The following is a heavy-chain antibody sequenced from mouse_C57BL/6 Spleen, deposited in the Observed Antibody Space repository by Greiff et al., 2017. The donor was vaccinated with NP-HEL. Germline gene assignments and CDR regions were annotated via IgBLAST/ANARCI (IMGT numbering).Heavy chain of an antibody. CDR3: AKKKLTDYYAMDC. CDR2: IWRGGST. D-gene: IGHD4-1*01. V-gene: IGHV2-5*01. CDR1: GFSLTSYG. Sequence: QVQLKESGPGLVQPSQSLSITCTVSGFSLTSYGVHWVRQSPGKGLEWLGVIWRGGSTDYNAAFMSRLSITKDNSKSQVFFKMNSLQADDTAIYYCAKKKLTDYYAMDCWGQGTSVTVSS. J-gene: IGHJ4*01.